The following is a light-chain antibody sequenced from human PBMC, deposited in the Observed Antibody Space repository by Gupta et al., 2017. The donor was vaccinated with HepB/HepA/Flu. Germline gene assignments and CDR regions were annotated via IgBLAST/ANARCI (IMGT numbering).Light chain of an antibody. V-gene: IGKV3-20*01. CDR1: QSVSSNY. Sequence: EIVLTQSPGTLSLSPGERATLSCRASQSVSSNYLAWYQQKPGQAPRLLIYGASSRATGIPDRFSGSGSGTDFTLTISRLEPEDFAVYYCQQDCTSPRTFGQGTKVEIK. J-gene: IGKJ1*01. CDR3: QQDCTSPRT. CDR2: GAS.